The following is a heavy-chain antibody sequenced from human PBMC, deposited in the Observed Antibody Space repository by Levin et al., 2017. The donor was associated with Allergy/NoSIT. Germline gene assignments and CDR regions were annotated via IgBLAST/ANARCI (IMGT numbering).Heavy chain of an antibody. CDR3: ARGSDDYVWGSYRSAEYFQH. CDR1: GGSFSGYY. D-gene: IGHD3-16*02. J-gene: IGHJ1*01. CDR2: INHSGST. V-gene: IGHV4-34*01. Sequence: GSLRLSCAVYGGSFSGYYWSWIRQPPGKGLEWIGEINHSGSTNYNPSLKSRVTISVDTSKNQFSLKLSSVTAADTAVYYCARGSDDYVWGSYRSAEYFQHWGQGTLVTVSS.